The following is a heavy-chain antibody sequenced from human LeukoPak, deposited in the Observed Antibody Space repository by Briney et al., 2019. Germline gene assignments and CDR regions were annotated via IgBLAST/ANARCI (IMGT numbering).Heavy chain of an antibody. CDR2: INGDANRK. CDR1: GFTFSSYW. D-gene: IGHD6-25*01. J-gene: IGHJ4*02. V-gene: IGHV3-7*05. Sequence: GGSLRLSCAASGFTFSSYWMSWVRQAPGKGLEWVANINGDANRKYYVDSVKGRFTVSGDNAKNSLYLQMNSLRAEDTAISYCARDGPALDNWGQGTLVTVSS. CDR3: ARDGPALDN.